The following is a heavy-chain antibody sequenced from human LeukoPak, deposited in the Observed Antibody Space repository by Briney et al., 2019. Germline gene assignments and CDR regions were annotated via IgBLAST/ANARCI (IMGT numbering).Heavy chain of an antibody. CDR1: GFTFTSSA. V-gene: IGHV1-58*01. CDR2: IVVGSGNT. CDR3: ARDDVDSSSSALDY. Sequence: SVKVSCKASGFTFTSSAVQWVRQARGQRLEWIGWIVVGSGNTNYAQKFQERVTITRDMSTSTAYMELRSLRSDDTAVYYCARDDVDSSSSALDYWGQGTLVTVSS. J-gene: IGHJ4*02. D-gene: IGHD6-6*01.